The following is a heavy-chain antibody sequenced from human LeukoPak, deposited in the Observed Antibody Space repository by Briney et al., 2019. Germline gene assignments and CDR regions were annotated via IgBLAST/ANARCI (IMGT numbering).Heavy chain of an antibody. V-gene: IGHV3-11*01. J-gene: IGHJ6*03. CDR3: ARERLDLYYYYMDV. Sequence: GGSLRLSCAASGFTFSDYYMSWIGQAPGKGLEWVSHISSSGSSIHYADSVQGRFSISRDNAKNSLYLQMNSLRAEDTAVYYCARERLDLYYYYMDVWGTGTTVTVSS. CDR1: GFTFSDYY. CDR2: ISSSGSSI. D-gene: IGHD4-11*01.